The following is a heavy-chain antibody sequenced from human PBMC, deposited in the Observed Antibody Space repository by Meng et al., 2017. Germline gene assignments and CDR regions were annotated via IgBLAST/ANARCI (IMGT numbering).Heavy chain of an antibody. CDR3: ARDRRDGYNFRWYFDL. CDR1: GGSISSGSYY. Sequence: SETLSLTFTVSGGSISSGSYYWSWIRQPAGKGLEWIGRIYTSGSTNYNPSLKSRVTISVDTSKNQFSLKLSSVTAADTAVYYCARDRRDGYNFRWYFDLWGRGTLVTVSS. V-gene: IGHV4-61*02. CDR2: IYTSGST. J-gene: IGHJ2*01. D-gene: IGHD5-24*01.